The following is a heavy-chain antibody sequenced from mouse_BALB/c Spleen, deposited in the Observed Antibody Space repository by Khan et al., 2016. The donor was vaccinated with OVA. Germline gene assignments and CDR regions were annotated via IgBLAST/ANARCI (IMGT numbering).Heavy chain of an antibody. CDR3: SSELGRYYAMDY. CDR1: GYSITRDYA. V-gene: IGHV3-2*02. J-gene: IGHJ4*01. CDR2: ISNSGST. D-gene: IGHD4-1*01. Sequence: EVQLQESGPGLVKPSQSLSLTCTVTGYSITRDYAWNWIRQFPGNKLEWMGYISNSGSTTYNPSLKSRISITRDTSQNRFFLQLKSVTTENTATYYCSSELGRYYAMDYWGQGTSVTVSS.